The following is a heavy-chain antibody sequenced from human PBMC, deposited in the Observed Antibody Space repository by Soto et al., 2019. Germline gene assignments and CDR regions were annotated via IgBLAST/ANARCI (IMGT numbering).Heavy chain of an antibody. Sequence: SETLSLPCAVSGYSISSAYYWGWIRQPPGKGLEWIGSMYHSGSTYYNPSLKSRVTISVDTSKNQFSLNLSSVTAADTAVYFCARDRRTKVTTNWFDPWGQGTLVTVSS. V-gene: IGHV4-38-2*02. CDR3: ARDRRTKVTTNWFDP. J-gene: IGHJ5*02. D-gene: IGHD4-17*01. CDR2: MYHSGST. CDR1: GYSISSAYY.